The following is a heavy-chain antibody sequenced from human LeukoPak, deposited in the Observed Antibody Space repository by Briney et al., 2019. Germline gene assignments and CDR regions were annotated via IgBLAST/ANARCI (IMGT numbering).Heavy chain of an antibody. CDR2: IYTSGST. Sequence: SETLSLTCAVCGGSISSYYWSWIRQPAGKGLEWVGRIYTSGSTNYNPSLKSRVTMSVDISTNQFSLKLSSVTAADTAVYYCARAGDSSDYEYYFDYWGQRTLVTLSS. J-gene: IGHJ4*02. V-gene: IGHV4-4*07. CDR3: ARAGDSSDYEYYFDY. CDR1: GGSISSYY. D-gene: IGHD3-22*01.